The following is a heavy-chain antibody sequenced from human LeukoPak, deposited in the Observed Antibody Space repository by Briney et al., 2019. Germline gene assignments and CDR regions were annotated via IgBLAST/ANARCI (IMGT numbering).Heavy chain of an antibody. J-gene: IGHJ3*02. CDR2: ISSSSSYI. D-gene: IGHD6-13*01. CDR3: ARPKQQLVLDAFDI. CDR1: GFTFSSYY. V-gene: IGHV3-21*01. Sequence: GGSLRLSCAASGFTFSSYYMNWVRQAPGKGLEWVSSISSSSSYIYYADSVKGRFTISRDNAKNSLYLQMNSLRAEDTAVYYCARPKQQLVLDAFDIWGQGTMVTVSS.